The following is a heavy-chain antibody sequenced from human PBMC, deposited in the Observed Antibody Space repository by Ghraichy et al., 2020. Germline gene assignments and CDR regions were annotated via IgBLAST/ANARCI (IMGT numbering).Heavy chain of an antibody. D-gene: IGHD2-21*01. J-gene: IGHJ4*02. CDR1: GDSVSSNSAA. CDR3: ATGVLKIPDF. Sequence: SETLSLTCAISGDSVSSNSAAWNWIRQSPSRGLEWLGRTYYRSKWYNDYAVSVKSRITISADTSKNQVSLQLISVTPEDTAVYYCATGVLKIPDFWGQGTLVTVSS. V-gene: IGHV6-1*01. CDR2: TYYRSKWYN.